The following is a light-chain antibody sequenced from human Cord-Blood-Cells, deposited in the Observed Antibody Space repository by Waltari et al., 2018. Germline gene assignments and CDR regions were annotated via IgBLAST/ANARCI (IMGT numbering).Light chain of an antibody. V-gene: IGKV1-5*03. CDR1: QSISSW. Sequence: DIQMTQSPSTMSASVGDRVTITCRASQSISSWLAWYQQKPGKAPKLLIYKASSLESGVPSRFSGSGSGTEFTLTISSLQPDDFATYYCQQYNSYLLTFGGGTKVEIK. J-gene: IGKJ4*01. CDR2: KAS. CDR3: QQYNSYLLT.